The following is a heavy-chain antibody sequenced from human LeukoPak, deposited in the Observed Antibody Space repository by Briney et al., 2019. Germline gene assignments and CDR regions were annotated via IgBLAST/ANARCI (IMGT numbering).Heavy chain of an antibody. Sequence: SETLSLTCTVSGGSISSSSYYWGWIRQPPGKGLEWIGSIYYSGSTYYNPSLKSRVTISVDTSKNQFSLKLSSVTAADTAVNYCARDLQQLVQVLFDYWGQGTLVTVSS. D-gene: IGHD6-13*01. CDR1: GGSISSSSYY. CDR2: IYYSGST. CDR3: ARDLQQLVQVLFDY. V-gene: IGHV4-39*07. J-gene: IGHJ4*02.